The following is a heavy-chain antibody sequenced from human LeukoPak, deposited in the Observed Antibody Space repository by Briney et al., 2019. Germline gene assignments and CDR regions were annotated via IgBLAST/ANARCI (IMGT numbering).Heavy chain of an antibody. CDR2: INNSGDST. CDR3: AKDRSSYDILTGYPLT. V-gene: IGHV3-23*01. J-gene: IGHJ5*02. CDR1: GFTFSSFA. Sequence: PGGSLRLSRAASGFTFSSFAMTWVRQAPGKGPEWVSTINNSGDSTYYGDSVKGRFTISRDNSKNTLYLQMNSLRAEDTAVYYCAKDRSSYDILTGYPLTWGQGTLVTVSS. D-gene: IGHD3-9*01.